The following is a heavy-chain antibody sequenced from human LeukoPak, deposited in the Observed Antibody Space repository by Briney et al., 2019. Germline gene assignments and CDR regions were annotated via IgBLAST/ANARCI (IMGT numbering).Heavy chain of an antibody. Sequence: PETLSLTCAVYGGSFSGYYWSWIRQPPGKGLEWIGEINHSGSTNYNPSLKSRVTISVDTSKNQFSLKLSSVTAADTAVYYCARDPGYSSSWYYSPLGDYWGQGTLVTVSS. CDR2: INHSGST. D-gene: IGHD6-13*01. CDR1: GGSFSGYY. V-gene: IGHV4-34*01. J-gene: IGHJ4*02. CDR3: ARDPGYSSSWYYSPLGDY.